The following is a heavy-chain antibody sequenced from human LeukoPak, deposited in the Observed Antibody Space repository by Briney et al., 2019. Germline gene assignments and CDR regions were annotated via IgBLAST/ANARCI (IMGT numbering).Heavy chain of an antibody. CDR2: ISSRSTYI. D-gene: IGHD4-11*01. CDR1: GFTFSSYS. Sequence: GGSLRLSCAASGFTFSSYSMNWVRQAPGKGLELVSSISSRSTYIYYADSVKGRFTISRDNAKNSLYLQMNSLRAEDTAMYYCVYSNYWFWGQGTLVTVSS. V-gene: IGHV3-21*01. J-gene: IGHJ4*02. CDR3: VYSNYWF.